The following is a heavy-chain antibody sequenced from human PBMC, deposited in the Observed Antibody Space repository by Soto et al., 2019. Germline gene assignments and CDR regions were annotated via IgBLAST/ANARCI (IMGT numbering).Heavy chain of an antibody. D-gene: IGHD5-18*01. CDR3: ARAAYSYGTAYLSYYYGMDV. CDR2: IIPIFGTA. CDR1: GGTFSTYA. J-gene: IGHJ6*02. V-gene: IGHV1-69*13. Sequence: SLKVSCKASGGTFSTYAISWVRQAPGQGLEWVGGIIPIFGTANYAQKFQGRVTITADESTSTAYMELSSLRSEDTAVYYCARAAYSYGTAYLSYYYGMDVWGQGTTVTVSS.